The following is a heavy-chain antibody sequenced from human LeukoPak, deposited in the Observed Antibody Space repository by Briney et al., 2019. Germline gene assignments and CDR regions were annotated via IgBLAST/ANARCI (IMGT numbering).Heavy chain of an antibody. Sequence: PSETLSLTCAVYGGSLNGHYWSWIRQPPGKGLEWIGEGSESGGTKFNPSLKSRVTISADTSKNQFSLKLSSVTAADTAVYYCARGHTPRGYSSGWPRIAFDIWGQGTMVTVSS. D-gene: IGHD6-19*01. J-gene: IGHJ3*02. CDR2: GSESGGT. CDR3: ARGHTPRGYSSGWPRIAFDI. V-gene: IGHV4-34*01. CDR1: GGSLNGHY.